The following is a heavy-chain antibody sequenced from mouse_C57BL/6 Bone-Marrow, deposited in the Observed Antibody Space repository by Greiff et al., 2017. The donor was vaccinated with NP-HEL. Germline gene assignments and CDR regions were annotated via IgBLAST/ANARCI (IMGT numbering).Heavy chain of an antibody. Sequence: VQLQQSGPELVRPGASVKISCKAPGYTFTSHWMQWVRQRPGQGLEWIGEIFPGSGSTYYNEKFKGEATLTVDTSSSTAYMQLSSLTSEDSAVYFCASYYYGSSAWFAYWGQGTLVTVSA. V-gene: IGHV1-56*01. J-gene: IGHJ3*01. CDR3: ASYYYGSSAWFAY. CDR1: GYTFTSHW. D-gene: IGHD1-1*01. CDR2: IFPGSGST.